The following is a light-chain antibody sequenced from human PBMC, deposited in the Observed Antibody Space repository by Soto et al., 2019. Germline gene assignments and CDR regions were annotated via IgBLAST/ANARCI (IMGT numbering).Light chain of an antibody. CDR2: EVS. J-gene: IGLJ2*01. V-gene: IGLV2-14*01. CDR1: SSDVGGYNY. Sequence: LTQPASVSGSPGQSITISCTGTSSDVGGYNYVSWYQQHPGKGPKLLIFEVSNRPSGISTRFSGSKSGNTASLTISGLQAEDEADYYCSSYTISSAQEVVFGGGTKLTVL. CDR3: SSYTISSAQEVV.